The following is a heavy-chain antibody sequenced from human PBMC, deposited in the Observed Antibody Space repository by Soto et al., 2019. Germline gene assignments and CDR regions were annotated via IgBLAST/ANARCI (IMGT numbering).Heavy chain of an antibody. CDR1: GGTFSSYT. CDR2: IIPILGIA. D-gene: IGHD3-10*01. V-gene: IGHV1-69*02. CDR3: TTVFGGRVLWSKYYFDY. J-gene: IGHJ4*02. Sequence: SVKVSCKASGGTFSSYTISWVRQAPGQGLEWMGRIIPILGIANYAQKFQGRVTITADKSTSTAYMELSSLRSEDTAVYYCTTVFGGRVLWSKYYFDYWGQGTLVTVSS.